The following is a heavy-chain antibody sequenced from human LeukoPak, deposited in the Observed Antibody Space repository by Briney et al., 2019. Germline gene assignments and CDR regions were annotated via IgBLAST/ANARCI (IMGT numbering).Heavy chain of an antibody. CDR2: INPKSGGT. V-gene: IGHV1-2*02. CDR3: ARAPEYQLLAPNFQH. J-gene: IGHJ1*01. CDR1: GYTFSGYY. Sequence: ASVKVSCKASGYTFSGYYIHWVRQAPGQGLEWMGWINPKSGGTNYAQNFQGRVTMTRDTSISTAYMELSSLRSDDTAVYYCARAPEYQLLAPNFQHWGQGTLVTVSS. D-gene: IGHD2-2*01.